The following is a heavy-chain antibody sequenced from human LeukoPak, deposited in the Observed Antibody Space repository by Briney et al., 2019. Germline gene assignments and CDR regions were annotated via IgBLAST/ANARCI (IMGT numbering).Heavy chain of an antibody. D-gene: IGHD5-12*01. Sequence: GGSLRLSCAASGFTFSNYDMTWVRQAPGKGLEWVSGISNIGGRTYYADSVKGRFTISRDNAKNSLYLQMNSLRDEDTAVYYCARRISGLYHLDYWGQGTLVTVSS. J-gene: IGHJ4*02. CDR2: ISNIGGRT. V-gene: IGHV3-48*02. CDR3: ARRISGLYHLDY. CDR1: GFTFSNYD.